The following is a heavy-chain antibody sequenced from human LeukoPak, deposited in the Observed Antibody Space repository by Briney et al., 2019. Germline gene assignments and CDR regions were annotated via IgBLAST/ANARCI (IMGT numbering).Heavy chain of an antibody. CDR3: AKATGTLTN. Sequence: GGSLRLSCAASGFTFSSYEMNWVRQAPGKGLEWVAIISYDGSNKYYADSVKGRFTISRDNSKNTLYLQMNSLTAEDTAIFYCAKATGTLTNWGQGILVTVSS. J-gene: IGHJ4*02. D-gene: IGHD1-1*01. V-gene: IGHV3-30*18. CDR2: ISYDGSNK. CDR1: GFTFSSYE.